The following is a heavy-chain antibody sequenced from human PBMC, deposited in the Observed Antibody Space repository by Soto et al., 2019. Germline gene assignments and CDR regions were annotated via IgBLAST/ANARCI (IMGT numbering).Heavy chain of an antibody. D-gene: IGHD1-26*01. V-gene: IGHV3-30*03. J-gene: IGHJ4*02. CDR3: VREGYSGSYAAF. CDR2: ISFDGSKT. CDR1: GSTFSNYD. Sequence: QVQLVQSGGGVVQPGRPLSLSCEASGSTFSNYDMDWVRQAPGKGLEWVAIISFDGSKTYYADSVKGRFTVSRDNSKNTLFLQMNSLRPDDTATYYCVREGYSGSYAAFWGQGSLVTVSS.